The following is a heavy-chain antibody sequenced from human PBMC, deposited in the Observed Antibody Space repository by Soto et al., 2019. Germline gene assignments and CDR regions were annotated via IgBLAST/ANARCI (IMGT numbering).Heavy chain of an antibody. D-gene: IGHD3-10*01. CDR1: GGSISSYY. J-gene: IGHJ6*03. V-gene: IGHV4-59*01. CDR3: AGGAGDAPGRTYYMDF. Sequence: SEPLSLPCTVSGGSISSYYWSWIRQPPGKGLEWIGYIYYSGSANYNPSLKSRVPISVDTSKNQFSLKLSSVTAADTAVYACAGGAGDAPGRTYYMDFWGKGTTVTVSS. CDR2: IYYSGSA.